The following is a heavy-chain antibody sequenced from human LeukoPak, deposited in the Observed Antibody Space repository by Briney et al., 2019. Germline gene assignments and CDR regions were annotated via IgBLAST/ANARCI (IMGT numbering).Heavy chain of an antibody. Sequence: SQTLSLTCTVSGGSISSGGYYWSWVRQPPGKGLEWIGEINHSGSTNYNPSLKSRVTISVDTSKNQFSLKLSSVTAADTAVYYCARVGYGMDVWGQGTTVTVSS. J-gene: IGHJ6*02. V-gene: IGHV4-30-2*01. CDR3: ARVGYGMDV. CDR1: GGSISSGGYY. CDR2: INHSGST.